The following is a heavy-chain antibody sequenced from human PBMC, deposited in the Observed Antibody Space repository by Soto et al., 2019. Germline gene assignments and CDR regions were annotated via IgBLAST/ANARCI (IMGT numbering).Heavy chain of an antibody. CDR1: GFTFSNAW. CDR2: IKSKTDGGTT. D-gene: IGHD3-10*01. V-gene: IGHV3-15*01. J-gene: IGHJ6*02. CDR3: TTDGSGEQLARQDYYYYGMDV. Sequence: PGGSLRLSCAASGFTFSNAWMSWVRQAPGKGLEWVGRIKSKTDGGTTDYAAPVKGRFTISRDDSKNTLYLQMNSLKTEDTAVYYCTTDGSGEQLARQDYYYYGMDVWGQGTTVTVSS.